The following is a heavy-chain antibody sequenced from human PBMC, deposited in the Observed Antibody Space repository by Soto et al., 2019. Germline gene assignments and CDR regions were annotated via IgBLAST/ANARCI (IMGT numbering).Heavy chain of an antibody. CDR1: GFTFSSYA. D-gene: IGHD6-25*01. Sequence: GGSLRLSCAASGFTFSSYAMHWVRQAPGKGLEWVAVISYDGSNKYYADSVKGRFTISRDNSKNTLYPQMNSLRTEDTAVYYCARARSLSASCWFDYWIQGSLVTVSS. V-gene: IGHV3-30-3*01. J-gene: IGHJ5*01. CDR3: ARARSLSASCWFDY. CDR2: ISYDGSNK.